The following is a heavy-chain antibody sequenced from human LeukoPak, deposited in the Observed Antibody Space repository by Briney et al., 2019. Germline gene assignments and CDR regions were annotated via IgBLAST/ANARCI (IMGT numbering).Heavy chain of an antibody. Sequence: GGSLRLSCAASGFTFSDHYMDWVRQAPGKGLEWVSAISGSGGSTYYADSVKGRFTISRDNSKNTLYLQMNSLRAEDTAVYYCASPYYYDSSGYYYPDCWGQGTLVTVSS. CDR2: ISGSGGST. D-gene: IGHD3-22*01. V-gene: IGHV3-23*01. CDR1: GFTFSDHY. J-gene: IGHJ4*02. CDR3: ASPYYYDSSGYYYPDC.